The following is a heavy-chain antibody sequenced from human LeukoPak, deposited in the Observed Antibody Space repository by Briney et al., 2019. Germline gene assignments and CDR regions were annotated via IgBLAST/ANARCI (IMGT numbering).Heavy chain of an antibody. V-gene: IGHV4-38-2*01. CDR1: GYSISSGYF. Sequence: TSETLSLTCAVSGYSISSGYFWGWIRQPPGKGLEWIGSIYYTGSTFYNSSLKSRVTISLHTSKKQFSLRLYLVTAADTAVYYCARRGSDGSGSYHFDYWGQGTLVTVSS. CDR3: ARRGSDGSGSYHFDY. CDR2: IYYTGST. D-gene: IGHD3-10*01. J-gene: IGHJ4*02.